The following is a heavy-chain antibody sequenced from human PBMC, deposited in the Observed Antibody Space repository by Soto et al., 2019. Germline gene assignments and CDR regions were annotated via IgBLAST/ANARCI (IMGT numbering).Heavy chain of an antibody. CDR1: GFTFEDHS. Sequence: EVQLVESGGGLVQPGRSLRLSCAATGFTFEDHSMPWIRQVPGKGLEWVAGINWNSGIKGYADSVKGRFTISRDNANNCLHLATNSPKTEDSAFYYCARAGGAPTVVSNWFDPCGQGALVTV. CDR3: ARAGGAPTVVSNWFDP. D-gene: IGHD3-22*01. J-gene: IGHJ5*02. V-gene: IGHV3-9*01. CDR2: INWNSGIK.